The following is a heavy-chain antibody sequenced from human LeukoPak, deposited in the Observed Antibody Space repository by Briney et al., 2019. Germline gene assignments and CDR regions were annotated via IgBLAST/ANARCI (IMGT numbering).Heavy chain of an antibody. CDR2: INYSGST. V-gene: IGHV4-61*01. CDR1: GGSVSSGSYY. J-gene: IGHJ4*02. CDR3: ARGGGSGWYDDY. Sequence: SETLSLTCTVSGGSVSSGSYYWSWIRQPPGRELEWIGYINYSGSTNYNPSLKSRVTISVDTSKKQFSLKLSSVTAADTAVYYCARGGGSGWYDDYWGQGTLVTVSS. D-gene: IGHD6-19*01.